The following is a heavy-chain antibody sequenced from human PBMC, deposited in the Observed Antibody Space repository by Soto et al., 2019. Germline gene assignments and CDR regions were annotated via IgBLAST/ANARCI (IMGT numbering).Heavy chain of an antibody. Sequence: KTSETLSLTCTVSGGSISSGGYYWSWIRQHPGKGLEWIGYIYYSGSTYYNPSLKSRVTISVDTSKNQFSLKLSSVTAADTAVYYCARDYGSRFDPWGQGTLVTVSS. CDR3: ARDYGSRFDP. D-gene: IGHD3-10*01. CDR1: GGSISSGGYY. J-gene: IGHJ5*02. CDR2: IYYSGST. V-gene: IGHV4-31*02.